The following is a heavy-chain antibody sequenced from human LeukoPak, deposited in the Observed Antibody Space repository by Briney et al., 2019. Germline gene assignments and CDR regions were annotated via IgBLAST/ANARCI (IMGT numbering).Heavy chain of an antibody. Sequence: GGSLRLSCVVSGISLINYAMTWVRQAPGKGLEWVSYISERGGSTTYADSVKGRFTISRDTSLNTLYLQMNDLRAEDTAVYFCAKRGVVIRGILVIGYHQEAYHYDFWGQGVLVTVSS. CDR2: ISERGGST. D-gene: IGHD3-10*01. J-gene: IGHJ4*02. CDR1: GISLINYA. CDR3: AKRGVVIRGILVIGYHQEAYHYDF. V-gene: IGHV3-23*01.